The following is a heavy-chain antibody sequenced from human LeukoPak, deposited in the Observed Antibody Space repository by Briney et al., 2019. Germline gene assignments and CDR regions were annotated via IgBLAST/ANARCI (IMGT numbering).Heavy chain of an antibody. J-gene: IGHJ4*02. D-gene: IGHD1-26*01. CDR3: AREPPRKVGATTDFDY. V-gene: IGHV3-21*01. CDR2: ISSSSSYI. Sequence: GGSLRLSCAASGFTFSSYSTNWVRQAPGKGLEWVSSISSSSSYIYYADSVKGRFTISRDNAKNSLYLQVNSLRAEDTAVYYCAREPPRKVGATTDFDYWGQGTLVTVSS. CDR1: GFTFSSYS.